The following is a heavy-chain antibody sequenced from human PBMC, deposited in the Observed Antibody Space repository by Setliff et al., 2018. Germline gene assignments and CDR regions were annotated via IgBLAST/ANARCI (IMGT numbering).Heavy chain of an antibody. CDR2: IYPGDSDT. D-gene: IGHD4-17*01. CDR1: GYSFTSYW. J-gene: IGHJ4*02. V-gene: IGHV5-51*01. CDR3: ARLATDYGDYESLNYFDY. Sequence: GESLTISCKGSGYSFTSYWTGWVRQMPGKGLEWMGIIYPGDSDTRYSPSFQGQVTISADKSISTAYLQWSSLKASDTAMYYCARLATDYGDYESLNYFDYWGQGTLVTVSS.